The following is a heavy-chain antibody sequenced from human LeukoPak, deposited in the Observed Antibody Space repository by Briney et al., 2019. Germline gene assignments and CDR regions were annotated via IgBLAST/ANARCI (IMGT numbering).Heavy chain of an antibody. V-gene: IGHV1-24*01. Sequence: GASVKVSWKVSGYTLTELSMHWVRQAPGKGLEWMGGFDPEDGETIYAQKFQGRVTMTEDTSTDTAYMELSSLRSEDTAVYYCATDFGSGWYVGYWGQGTLVTVSS. J-gene: IGHJ4*02. D-gene: IGHD6-19*01. CDR2: FDPEDGET. CDR1: GYTLTELS. CDR3: ATDFGSGWYVGY.